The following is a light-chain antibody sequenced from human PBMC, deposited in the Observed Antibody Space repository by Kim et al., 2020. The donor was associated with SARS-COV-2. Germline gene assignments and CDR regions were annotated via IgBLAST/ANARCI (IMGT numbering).Light chain of an antibody. CDR3: NSRDSSGNHLWV. J-gene: IGLJ3*02. CDR1: SLRTYY. CDR2: HKN. V-gene: IGLV3-19*01. Sequence: SSELTQDPAVSVALGQTVRITCQGDSLRTYYASWYQQKPGQAPVLVIYHKNNRPSGIPDRFSGSTSGNTASLTITGAQAEDEADYYCNSRDSSGNHLWVF.